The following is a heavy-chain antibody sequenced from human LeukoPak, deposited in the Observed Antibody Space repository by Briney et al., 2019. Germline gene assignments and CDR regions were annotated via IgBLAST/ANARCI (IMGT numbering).Heavy chain of an antibody. CDR1: GGSISSGDYY. CDR2: IYYSGST. Sequence: SETLSLTCTVSGGSISSGDYYWSWIRQPPGKGLEWIGYIYYSGSTNYNPSLKSRVTISVDTSKNQFSLKLSSVTAADTAVYYCARVAYSNYVGYAYRYFDLWGRGTLVTVSS. D-gene: IGHD4-11*01. CDR3: ARVAYSNYVGYAYRYFDL. V-gene: IGHV4-61*08. J-gene: IGHJ2*01.